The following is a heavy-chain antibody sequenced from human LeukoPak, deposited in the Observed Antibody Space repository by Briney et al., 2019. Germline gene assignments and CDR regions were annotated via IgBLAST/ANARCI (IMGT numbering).Heavy chain of an antibody. Sequence: GGSLRLSCAASGFTFSSVSMTWVRQAAGKGLECLSYIISRRSTIYYPESVKGRFTISRDNAKNSLYRRMNSLRDEDTAVYDCARDAMGDYWPQGTLVTVPS. D-gene: IGHD5-18*01. CDR2: IISRRSTI. CDR3: ARDAMGDY. CDR1: GFTFSSVS. J-gene: IGHJ4*02. V-gene: IGHV3-48*02.